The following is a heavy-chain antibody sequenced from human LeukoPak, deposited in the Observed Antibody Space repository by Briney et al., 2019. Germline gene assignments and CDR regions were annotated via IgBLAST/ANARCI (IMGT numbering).Heavy chain of an antibody. CDR3: AKNGRDGYNRGPGIFDY. D-gene: IGHD5-24*01. V-gene: IGHV1-46*01. CDR2: INPSGGST. CDR1: GYTFTSYY. Sequence: ASVKVSCKASGYTFTSYYMHWVRQAPGQGLEWMGIINPSGGSTSYAQKFQGRVTMTRDTSTSTVYMELSSLRSEDTAVYYCAKNGRDGYNRGPGIFDYWGQGTLVTVSS. J-gene: IGHJ4*02.